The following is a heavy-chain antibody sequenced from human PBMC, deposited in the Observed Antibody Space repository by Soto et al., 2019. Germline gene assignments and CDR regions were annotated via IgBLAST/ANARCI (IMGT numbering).Heavy chain of an antibody. CDR3: ARLTYYDFWSGYYHYYGTDV. CDR1: GYSFTSYW. CDR2: IYPGDSDT. J-gene: IGHJ6*02. Sequence: GESLKISCKGSGYSFTSYWIGWVRQMPGKGLECMGIIYPGDSDTRYSPSFQGQVTISADKSISTAYLQWSSLKASDTAMYYCARLTYYDFWSGYYHYYGTDVWGQGTTVTVSS. V-gene: IGHV5-51*01. D-gene: IGHD3-3*01.